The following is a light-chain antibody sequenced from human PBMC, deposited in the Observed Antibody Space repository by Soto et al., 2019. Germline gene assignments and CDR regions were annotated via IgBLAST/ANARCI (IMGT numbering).Light chain of an antibody. Sequence: QSALTQPASVSGSPGQSITISCTGTSSDIGGYNFVSWYQQHPGKAPKLIISDVTNWPSGVSNRFSGSKSGNTASLTISGLQAEDEADYYCSSYSSSTFYVFGTGTKVTVL. J-gene: IGLJ1*01. CDR3: SSYSSSTFYV. V-gene: IGLV2-14*03. CDR2: DVT. CDR1: SSDIGGYNF.